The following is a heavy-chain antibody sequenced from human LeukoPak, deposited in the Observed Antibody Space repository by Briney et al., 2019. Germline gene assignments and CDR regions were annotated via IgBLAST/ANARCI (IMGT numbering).Heavy chain of an antibody. CDR3: ASTSRGSGSYYNVFWFDP. D-gene: IGHD3-10*01. V-gene: IGHV1-2*02. CDR1: GYTFTGYY. Sequence: ASVKVSCKASGYTFTGYYMHWVRQAPGQGLEWTGWINPNSGGTNYAQKFQGRVTMAGDTSISTAYMELSRLRSDDTAMYYCASTSRGSGSYYNVFWFDPWGQGTLVTVSS. J-gene: IGHJ5*02. CDR2: INPNSGGT.